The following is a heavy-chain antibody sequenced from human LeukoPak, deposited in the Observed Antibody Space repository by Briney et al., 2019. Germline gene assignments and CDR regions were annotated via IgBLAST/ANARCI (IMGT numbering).Heavy chain of an antibody. Sequence: ASVKVSCKASGYTFTDCYIHWVRQAPGQGLEWVGWVNPKTGGTYYAQKFQGRVTMTRDTSISTAYMELTRLRSDDTALYYCAREYWGYGYWGQGALVTVSS. J-gene: IGHJ4*02. V-gene: IGHV1-2*02. D-gene: IGHD7-27*01. CDR1: GYTFTDCY. CDR2: VNPKTGGT. CDR3: AREYWGYGY.